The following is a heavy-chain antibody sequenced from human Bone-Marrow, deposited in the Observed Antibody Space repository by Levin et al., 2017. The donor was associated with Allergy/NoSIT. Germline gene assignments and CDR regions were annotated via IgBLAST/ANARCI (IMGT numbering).Heavy chain of an antibody. CDR1: GFNVSRNY. V-gene: IGHV3-53*01. Sequence: PGGSLRLSCAASGFNVSRNYMTWVRQAPGKGLEWLSIIYSDGSKYYADSVKGRFTISRDNSKNTVYLQMHSLRAEDTAVYYCARGRGYYQDSTGYYWFDPWGQGTQVTVSS. J-gene: IGHJ5*02. CDR2: IYSDGSK. D-gene: IGHD3-22*01. CDR3: ARGRGYYQDSTGYYWFDP.